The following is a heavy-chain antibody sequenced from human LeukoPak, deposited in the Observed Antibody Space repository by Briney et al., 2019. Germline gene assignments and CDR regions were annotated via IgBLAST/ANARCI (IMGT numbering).Heavy chain of an antibody. V-gene: IGHV1-2*02. J-gene: IGHJ4*02. CDR3: ASPLSYYDSSGYDY. CDR1: GYTFTGYY. CDR2: INANSGGT. Sequence: ASVKVSCKASGYTFTGYYMHWVRQAPGQGLEWMGWINANSGGTNYAQKFQGRVTMTRDTSISTAYMELSRLRSDDTAVYYCASPLSYYDSSGYDYWGQGTLVTVSS. D-gene: IGHD3-22*01.